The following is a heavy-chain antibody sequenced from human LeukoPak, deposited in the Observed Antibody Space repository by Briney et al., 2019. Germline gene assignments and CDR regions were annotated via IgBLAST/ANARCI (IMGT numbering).Heavy chain of an antibody. J-gene: IGHJ6*02. V-gene: IGHV3-53*01. CDR2: XYSGGST. D-gene: IGHD3-9*01. CDR1: GFTVSSNY. Sequence: PGGSLRLSCAASGFTVSSNYMSWVRQAPGXGXXXXXXXYSGGSTYXAXXXXXXXTIXXDNSKNTLYXQMNSLRAEDTAVYYCARXRRYGSINYGMDVWGQGTTVTVSS. CDR3: ARXRRYGSINYGMDV.